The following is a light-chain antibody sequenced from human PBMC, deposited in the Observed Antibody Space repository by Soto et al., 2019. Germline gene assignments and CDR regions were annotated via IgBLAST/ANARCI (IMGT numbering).Light chain of an antibody. CDR1: QNVNIW. V-gene: IGKV1-5*03. CDR3: QQYESLPLT. J-gene: IGKJ5*01. CDR2: KTS. Sequence: DIQVTQSPSTLSAFVGDRVILTCRASQNVNIWLAWYQQRPRKAPKLLIYKTSSLESGVPSRFSGSGSGTEFTLTISSLETDDFATYYCQQYESLPLTFGQGTRLEIK.